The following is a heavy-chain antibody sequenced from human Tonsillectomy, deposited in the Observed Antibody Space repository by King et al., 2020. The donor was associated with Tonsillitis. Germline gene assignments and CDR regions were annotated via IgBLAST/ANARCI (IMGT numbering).Heavy chain of an antibody. CDR2: IYPGDSDT. CDR3: ARQFPDYWSYFDL. CDR1: GYSFTSYW. J-gene: IGHJ2*01. Sequence: VQLVESGAEVKKPGESLKISCKASGYSFTSYWIGWVRPMPGKGLEWMGIIYPGDSDTRYSPSFQGQVTISADKSISTAYLQWSSLKASDTAMYYCARQFPDYWSYFDLWGRGTLVSVSS. V-gene: IGHV5-51*01. D-gene: IGHD2-8*02.